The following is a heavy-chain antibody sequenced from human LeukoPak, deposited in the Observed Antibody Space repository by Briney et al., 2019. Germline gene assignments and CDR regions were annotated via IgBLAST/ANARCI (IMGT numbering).Heavy chain of an antibody. Sequence: GGSLRLSCAACGFTFSTYAMSWVRQAPGQGLEWVSSISGDGGSTYYAESVKGRFTISRDNSKNTLYLQMNSLRAEDTAVYYCAKRPDCSTTNCFRFEYWGQGTLVTVSS. J-gene: IGHJ4*02. D-gene: IGHD2-2*01. V-gene: IGHV3-23*01. CDR2: ISGDGGST. CDR1: GFTFSTYA. CDR3: AKRPDCSTTNCFRFEY.